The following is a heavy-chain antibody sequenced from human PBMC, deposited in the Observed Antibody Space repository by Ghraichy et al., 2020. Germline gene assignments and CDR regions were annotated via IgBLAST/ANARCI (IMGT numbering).Heavy chain of an antibody. CDR1: GDSVSSSSYY. V-gene: IGHV4-39*07. J-gene: IGHJ3*02. CDR2: FYLTGTI. Sequence: SETLSLTCIVSGDSVSSSSYYWSWIRQPPGQGLEWITSFYLTGTIYYNPSLKRRVTMSVDRSTNQFSLRLTSVTAADTAVYYCAGGRPSQSGSYPYAFDIWGQGTINTVSS. CDR3: AGGRPSQSGSYPYAFDI. D-gene: IGHD1-26*01.